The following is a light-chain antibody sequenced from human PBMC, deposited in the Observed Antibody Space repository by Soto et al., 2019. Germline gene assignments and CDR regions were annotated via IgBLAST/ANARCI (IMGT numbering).Light chain of an antibody. CDR3: QQRRNWPLT. CDR1: QNIDTY. Sequence: EIVLTQSPATLSLSPGERVTLSCRASQNIDTYLAWYQQKPGQAPSLLIYDASSRATGLPARFSGSGSGRDFTLTITSLEPEDSEVYYCQQRRNWPLTFGGGTKVDI. CDR2: DAS. V-gene: IGKV3-11*02. J-gene: IGKJ4*01.